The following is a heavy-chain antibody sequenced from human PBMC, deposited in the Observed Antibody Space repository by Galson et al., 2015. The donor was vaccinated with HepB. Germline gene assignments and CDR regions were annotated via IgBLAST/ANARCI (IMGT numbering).Heavy chain of an antibody. V-gene: IGHV1-69*04. CDR2: IIPILGIA. D-gene: IGHD3-22*01. CDR3: ASTYDSSVDYGMDV. CDR1: GYSFTSYW. Sequence: QSGAEVKKPGESLRISCKGSGYSFTSYWISWVRQAPGQGLEWMGRIIPILGIANYAQKFQGRVTITADKSTSTAYMELSSLRSEDTAVYYCASTYDSSVDYGMDVWGQGTTVTVSS. J-gene: IGHJ6*02.